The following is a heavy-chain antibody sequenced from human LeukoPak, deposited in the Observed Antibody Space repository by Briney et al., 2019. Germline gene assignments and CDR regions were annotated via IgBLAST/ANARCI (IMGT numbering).Heavy chain of an antibody. D-gene: IGHD2-2*01. CDR1: GFAFNTYA. CDR3: ARDDCSSISCYHNWFDP. CDR2: IWHDGSHK. J-gene: IGHJ5*02. V-gene: IGHV3-33*01. Sequence: PGRSLRLSCAASGFAFNTYAMHWVRQAPGQGLEWVALIWHDGSHKFYSNSVRGQFTISRDNSKNSLYLQMNSLRAEDTAVYYCARDDCSSISCYHNWFDPWGQGTLVTVSS.